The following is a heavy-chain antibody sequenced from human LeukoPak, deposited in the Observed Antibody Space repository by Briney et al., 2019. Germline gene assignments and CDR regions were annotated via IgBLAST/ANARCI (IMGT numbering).Heavy chain of an antibody. J-gene: IGHJ3*02. Sequence: GGSLRLSCAASGFNVSDNYMSWVRQAPGKGLERVSVVYSSGSTDYADSVKGRFTISRDNSKNTVHLQMNSLRAEDTAVYYCAYSIPAAGTGTLDIWGQGTMVTVSS. CDR3: AYSIPAAGTGTLDI. V-gene: IGHV3-53*01. CDR1: GFNVSDNY. CDR2: VYSSGST. D-gene: IGHD6-13*01.